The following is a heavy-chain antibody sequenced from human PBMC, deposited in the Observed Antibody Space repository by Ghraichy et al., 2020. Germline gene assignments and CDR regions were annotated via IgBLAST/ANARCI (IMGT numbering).Heavy chain of an antibody. D-gene: IGHD2-8*01. CDR1: GFTFDDYG. Sequence: GGSLRLSCAASGFTFDDYGMSWVRQAPGKGLEWVSGINWNGGSTGYADSVKDRFTISRDNAKNSLYLQMNSLRAEDTALYYCARVGYCTNGVCDYYGMDVWGQGTTVTVSS. CDR3: ARVGYCTNGVCDYYGMDV. CDR2: INWNGGST. J-gene: IGHJ6*02. V-gene: IGHV3-20*04.